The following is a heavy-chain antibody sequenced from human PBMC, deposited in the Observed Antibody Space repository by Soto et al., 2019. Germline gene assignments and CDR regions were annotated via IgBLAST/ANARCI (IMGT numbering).Heavy chain of an antibody. Sequence: GGSLRLSCAASGFTFSSYWMHWVRQAPGKGLVWVSRINSDGSSTSYADSVKGRFTISRDNAKNPLFLKINILRAEESVFFYCARVSRLYGEYVNAFDIWGQGKMFTV. V-gene: IGHV3-74*01. CDR3: ARVSRLYGEYVNAFDI. J-gene: IGHJ3*02. D-gene: IGHD4-17*01. CDR1: GFTFSSYW. CDR2: INSDGSST.